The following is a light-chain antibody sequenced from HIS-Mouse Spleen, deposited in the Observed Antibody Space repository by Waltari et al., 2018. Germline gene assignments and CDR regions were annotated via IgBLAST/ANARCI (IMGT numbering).Light chain of an antibody. J-gene: IGLJ2*01. V-gene: IGLV2-14*03. CDR3: SSYTSSSTVV. Sequence: QSALTQPASVSGSPGQSITIPCTGTSSDVGGYNYGYWYQQHPGKAPKLMLYDVSNRPSGVSNRFSGSKSGNTASLTISGLQAEDEADYYCSSYTSSSTVVFGGGTKLTVL. CDR1: SSDVGGYNY. CDR2: DVS.